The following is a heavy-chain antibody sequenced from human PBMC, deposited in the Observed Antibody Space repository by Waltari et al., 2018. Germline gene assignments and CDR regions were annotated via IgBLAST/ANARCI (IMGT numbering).Heavy chain of an antibody. V-gene: IGHV3-9*01. CDR3: SKDYYEFWSGYQDY. Sequence: EVQLVESGGGLVQPGRSLRLSCAASGFTYDDYAMHWVRQAPGKGQEWVSVISWNSGIIGYADSVKGRFTISRDNAKNSLYLQMNSLRAEDTALYYCSKDYYEFWSGYQDYWGQGTLVTVSS. CDR2: ISWNSGII. J-gene: IGHJ4*02. CDR1: GFTYDDYA. D-gene: IGHD3-3*01.